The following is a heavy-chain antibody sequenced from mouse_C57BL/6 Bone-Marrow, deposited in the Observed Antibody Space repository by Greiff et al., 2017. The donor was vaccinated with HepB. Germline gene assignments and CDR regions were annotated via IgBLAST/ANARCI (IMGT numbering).Heavy chain of an antibody. CDR2: IDPENGDT. CDR3: TNIYYFCY. V-gene: IGHV14-4*01. CDR1: GFNIKDDY. J-gene: IGHJ2*01. Sequence: EVQLVESGAELVRPGASVKLSCTASGFNIKDDYMHWVKQRPEQGLEWIGWIDPENGDTEYASKFQGKATITADTSSNTAYLQLSSLTSEDTAVYYCTNIYYFCYWGQGTTLTVSS. D-gene: IGHD5-1-1*01.